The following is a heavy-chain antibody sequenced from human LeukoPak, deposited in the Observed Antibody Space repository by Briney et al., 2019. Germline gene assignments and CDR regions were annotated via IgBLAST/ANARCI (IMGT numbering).Heavy chain of an antibody. CDR3: ARDPCGGDCYAFDY. CDR2: IWYDGSNK. CDR1: GFTFSSYG. V-gene: IGHV3-33*01. Sequence: GRSLRLSCAASGFTFSSYGMHWVRLAPGKGLEWVAVIWYDGSNKYYADSVKGRFTISRDNSKNTLYLQMNSLRAEDTAVYYCARDPCGGDCYAFDYWGQGTLVTVSS. D-gene: IGHD2-21*02. J-gene: IGHJ4*02.